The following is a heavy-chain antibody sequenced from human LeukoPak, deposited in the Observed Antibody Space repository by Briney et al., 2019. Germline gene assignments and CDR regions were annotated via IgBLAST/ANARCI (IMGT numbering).Heavy chain of an antibody. CDR2: IYYSGTT. CDR1: GGSIRSSNYY. Sequence: SQTLSLTCTVSGGSIRSSNYYWSWIRQPPGKGLEWIGYIYYSGTTYYNPSLKSRVTISVDTSKNQFSLKLSSVTAADTAVYYCASLYCSSTSCIDYWGQGTLVTVSS. D-gene: IGHD2-2*01. V-gene: IGHV4-30-4*08. CDR3: ASLYCSSTSCIDY. J-gene: IGHJ4*02.